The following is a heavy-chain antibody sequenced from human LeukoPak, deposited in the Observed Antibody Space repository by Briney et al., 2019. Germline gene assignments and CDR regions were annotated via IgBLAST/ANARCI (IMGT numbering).Heavy chain of an antibody. CDR1: GGTFSSYT. CDR3: AREGQWLVRGYYYMDV. V-gene: IGHV1-69*04. J-gene: IGHJ6*03. D-gene: IGHD6-19*01. Sequence: SVKVSCKASGGTFSSYTISWVRQAPGQGLEWMGRIIPILGIANYAQKFQGRVTITADKSTSTAYMELSSLRSEDTAVYYCAREGQWLVRGYYYMDVWGKGTTVTVSS. CDR2: IIPILGIA.